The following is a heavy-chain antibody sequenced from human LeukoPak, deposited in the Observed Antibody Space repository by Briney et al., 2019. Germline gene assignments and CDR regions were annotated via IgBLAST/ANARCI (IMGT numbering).Heavy chain of an antibody. CDR3: ARDSAADEGLADY. D-gene: IGHD6-13*01. CDR1: GGSISNDNYY. Sequence: SETLSLTCTVSGGSISNDNYYWGWIRQPPGKGLEWIGNIYYSGSTYYNPSLKSRVTISVDTSKNQFSLKLSSVTAADTAVYYCARDSAADEGLADYWGQGTLVTVSS. CDR2: IYYSGST. V-gene: IGHV4-39*07. J-gene: IGHJ4*02.